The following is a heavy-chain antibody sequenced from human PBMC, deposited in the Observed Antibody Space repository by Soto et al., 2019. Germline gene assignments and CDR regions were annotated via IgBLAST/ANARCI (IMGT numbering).Heavy chain of an antibody. D-gene: IGHD6-19*01. CDR2: INSDGSST. Sequence: EVQLVESGGGLVQPGGSLRLSCAASGFTFSSYWMHWVRQVPGKGLVWVSRINSDGSSTTYADSVKGRFTISRDNAKNTLYLQMNSLRAEDTAVYYCVRGPIAVAGTLSWVQGTLVTVSS. CDR3: VRGPIAVAGTLS. V-gene: IGHV3-74*01. J-gene: IGHJ5*02. CDR1: GFTFSSYW.